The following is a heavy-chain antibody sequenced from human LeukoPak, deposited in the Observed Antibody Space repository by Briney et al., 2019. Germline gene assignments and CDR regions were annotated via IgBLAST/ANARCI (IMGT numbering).Heavy chain of an antibody. CDR3: ARGGPPGAAQTAFDP. Sequence: ASVKDTCKTSGYSFTDYDINWVGQATGQGLQWMGWMSPYTANTGYAQKFQGRVTITRDTSMTTAYMELSSLTSEDTAVYYCARGGPPGAAQTAFDPWGQGTLVTVSS. CDR2: MSPYTANT. D-gene: IGHD6-6*01. J-gene: IGHJ5*02. V-gene: IGHV1-8*03. CDR1: GYSFTDYD.